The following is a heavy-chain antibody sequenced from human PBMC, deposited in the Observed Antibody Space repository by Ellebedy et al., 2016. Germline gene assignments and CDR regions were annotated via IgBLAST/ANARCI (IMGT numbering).Heavy chain of an antibody. J-gene: IGHJ6*03. CDR3: ARTNLLIGDSYTHYLDV. V-gene: IGHV4-61*08. CDR2: IYYLGNT. Sequence: SETLSLTCNVSADSFSGRSFSGYYWSWSRQPPGRGLEYLGYIYYLGNTNYNPSLKSRVTISLEKSKNQFSLSLTSVTAADTAVYYCARTNLLIGDSYTHYLDVWGKGTTVTVSS. D-gene: IGHD1-14*01. CDR1: ADSFSGRSFSGYY.